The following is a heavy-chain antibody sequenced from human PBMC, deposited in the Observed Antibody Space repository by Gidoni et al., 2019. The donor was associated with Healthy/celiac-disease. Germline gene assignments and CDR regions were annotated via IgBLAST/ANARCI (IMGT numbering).Heavy chain of an antibody. CDR3: ARDRRGGYTNYYGMDV. J-gene: IGHJ6*02. D-gene: IGHD3-22*01. CDR1: GGTFSSYA. Sequence: QVQLVQSGAEVKTPGSSVKVSCKASGGTFSSYAISWVRQAPGQGLEWMGGIIPIFGIANYAQKFQGRVTITADKSTSTAYMELSSLRSEDTAVYYCARDRRGGYTNYYGMDVWGQGTTVTVSS. V-gene: IGHV1-69*17. CDR2: IIPIFGIA.